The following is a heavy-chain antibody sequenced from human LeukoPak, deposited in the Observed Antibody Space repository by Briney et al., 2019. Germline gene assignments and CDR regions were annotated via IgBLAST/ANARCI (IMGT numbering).Heavy chain of an antibody. CDR3: ARHWFGGSLVFDY. CDR2: IYYTGST. Sequence: PSETLSLTCTVSGGSILSYYWTWVRPPPGKGLEWIGSIYYTGSTNYNPSLKNRLTMSVDTSKNQFSLELSSVTAADTAFYYCARHWFGGSLVFDYWGQGSLVTVSS. CDR1: GGSILSYY. J-gene: IGHJ4*01. V-gene: IGHV4-59*01. D-gene: IGHD1-26*01.